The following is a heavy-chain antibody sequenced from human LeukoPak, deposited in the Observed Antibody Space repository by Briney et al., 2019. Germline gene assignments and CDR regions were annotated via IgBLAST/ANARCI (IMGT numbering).Heavy chain of an antibody. CDR3: ARDSYGSDY. V-gene: IGHV3-30-3*01. D-gene: IGHD3-10*01. CDR1: GFIFSTYA. J-gene: IGHJ4*02. Sequence: PGGSLRLVCAASGFIFSTYAMHWVRQAAGKGLDWVAVISYDEGNEYYADSVKGRFTISRDNSKNTLYLQMNSLRAEDSAVYYCARDSYGSDYWGQGTLVTVSS. CDR2: ISYDEGNE.